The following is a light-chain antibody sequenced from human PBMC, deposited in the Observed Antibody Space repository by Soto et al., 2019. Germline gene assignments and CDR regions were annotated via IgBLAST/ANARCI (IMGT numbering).Light chain of an antibody. CDR1: QSISSY. CDR2: AAS. CDR3: QQYNSYWT. J-gene: IGKJ1*01. V-gene: IGKV1-39*01. Sequence: DIQMTQSPSSLSASVGDRVTITCRASQSISSYLNWYQQKPGKAPKLLIYAASSLQSGVPSRFSGSGSGTELTLTISSLQPDDFATYYCQQYNSYWTFGQGTKV.